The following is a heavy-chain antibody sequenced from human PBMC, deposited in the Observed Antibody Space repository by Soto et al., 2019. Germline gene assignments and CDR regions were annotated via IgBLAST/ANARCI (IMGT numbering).Heavy chain of an antibody. CDR2: INHSGST. Sequence: QVQLQQWGAGLLKPSETLSLTCAVYGGSFSGYYWSWIRQPPGKGLEWIGEINHSGSTNYNPSLKSRVTISVDTSKNQFSLKLSSVTAADTAVYYCARGGNGSGSYSIDYWGQGTLVTVSS. CDR1: GGSFSGYY. J-gene: IGHJ4*02. V-gene: IGHV4-34*01. D-gene: IGHD3-10*01. CDR3: ARGGNGSGSYSIDY.